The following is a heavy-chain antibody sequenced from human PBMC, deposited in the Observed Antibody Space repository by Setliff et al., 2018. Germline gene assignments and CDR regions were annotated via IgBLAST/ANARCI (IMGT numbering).Heavy chain of an antibody. CDR2: RHDNGER. Sequence: ETLSLTCTVSPGSISRHYWSWFRQAPGKGLEWIGYRHDNGERDYNPSLGSRVTISVDTSKNQFSLMLTSVTAADTAIYYCARHPDGRIVPFDYWGQGILVTVSS. J-gene: IGHJ4*02. CDR1: PGSISRHY. V-gene: IGHV4-59*11. D-gene: IGHD1-26*01. CDR3: ARHPDGRIVPFDY.